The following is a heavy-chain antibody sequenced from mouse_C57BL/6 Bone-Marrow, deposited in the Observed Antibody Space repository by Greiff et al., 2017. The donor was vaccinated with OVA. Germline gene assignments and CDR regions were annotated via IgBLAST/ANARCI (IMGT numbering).Heavy chain of an antibody. Sequence: EVQVVESGPGLVKPSQSLSLTCSVTGYSITSGYYWNWIRQFPGNKLEWMGYISYDGSNNYNPSLKNRISITRYTSKNQFFLKLNSVTTEDTATYYCAREAIYYGYDGDYWGQVTTLTVSS. CDR3: AREAIYYGYDGDY. V-gene: IGHV3-6*01. D-gene: IGHD2-2*01. CDR2: ISYDGSN. CDR1: GYSITSGYY. J-gene: IGHJ2*01.